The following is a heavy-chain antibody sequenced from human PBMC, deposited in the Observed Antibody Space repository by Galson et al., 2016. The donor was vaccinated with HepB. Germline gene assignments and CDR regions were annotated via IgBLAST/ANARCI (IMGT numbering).Heavy chain of an antibody. J-gene: IGHJ3*01. CDR1: GGSISSSTYY. D-gene: IGHD2-8*01. CDR3: AGLGYCINTRCHDAFDL. Sequence: ETLSLTCTVSGGSISSSTYYWGWIRQPPGKGLEWIGSIYHSGTTYYNPSLKSRITISVDASNNHFSLELTSVTAADTAVYYCAGLGYCINTRCHDAFDLWGQGAMVTVSS. V-gene: IGHV4-39*02. CDR2: IYHSGTT.